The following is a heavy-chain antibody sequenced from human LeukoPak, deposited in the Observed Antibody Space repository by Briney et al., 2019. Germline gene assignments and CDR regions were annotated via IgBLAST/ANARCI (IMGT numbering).Heavy chain of an antibody. CDR2: IDPSDSHT. Sequence: GESPRISCKASGYSFTTYWISWVRQMPGKGLEWMGRIDPSDSHTNYSPSFQGNVTISADKSISTAYLQWSSLKASDTAMYYCARRAASLDYWGQGTLVTVSS. V-gene: IGHV5-10-1*01. CDR3: ARRAASLDY. D-gene: IGHD2-15*01. CDR1: GYSFTTYW. J-gene: IGHJ4*02.